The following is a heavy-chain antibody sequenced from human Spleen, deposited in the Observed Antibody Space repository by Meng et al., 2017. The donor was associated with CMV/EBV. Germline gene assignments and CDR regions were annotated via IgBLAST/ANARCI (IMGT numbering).Heavy chain of an antibody. J-gene: IGHJ5*02. CDR1: GFTFSNAW. Sequence: GESLKISCAASGFTFSNAWMSWVRQAPGKGLEWLSYISSSGSATYYADSVKGRFTVSRDNAKNSLYLQMHSLRAEDTAVYYCAREVGVLTSVNNWFDPWGQGSLVTVSS. CDR2: ISSSGSAT. V-gene: IGHV3-11*01. CDR3: AREVGVLTSVNNWFDP. D-gene: IGHD3-16*01.